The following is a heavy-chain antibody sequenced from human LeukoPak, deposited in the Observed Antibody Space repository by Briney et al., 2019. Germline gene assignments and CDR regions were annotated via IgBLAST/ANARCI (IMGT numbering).Heavy chain of an antibody. V-gene: IGHV1-69*13. Sequence: ASVKVSCKASGGTFSSYAISWVRQAPGQGLEWMGGIIPIFGTANYAQKFQGRVTITADESTSTAYMELRSLRSDDTAVYYCARGVVGATVGYWGQGTLVTVSS. CDR3: ARGVVGATVGY. CDR2: IIPIFGTA. CDR1: GGTFSSYA. D-gene: IGHD1-26*01. J-gene: IGHJ4*02.